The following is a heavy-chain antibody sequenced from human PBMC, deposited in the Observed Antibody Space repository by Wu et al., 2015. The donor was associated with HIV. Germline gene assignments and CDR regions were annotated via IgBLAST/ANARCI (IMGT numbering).Heavy chain of an antibody. D-gene: IGHD3-22*01. CDR2: IIPLFDTA. J-gene: IGHJ2*01. V-gene: IGHV1-69*12. CDR3: ARDYDSSGYYAGYWYFDL. Sequence: QVQLIQSGAEVKKPGSSVKVSCKASGDTFSSYTFSWVRQAPGQGLEWMGGIIPLFDTANYAQKFQGRVTITADESTRTAYMELSSLRSGDTAVYYCARDYDSSGYYAGYWYFDLWGRGTLVTVSS. CDR1: GDTFSSYT.